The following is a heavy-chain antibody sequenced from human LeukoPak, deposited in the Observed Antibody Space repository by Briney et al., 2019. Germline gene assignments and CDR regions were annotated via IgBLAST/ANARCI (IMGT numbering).Heavy chain of an antibody. Sequence: PGRSLRLSCAASGFTFSSYAMHWVRQAPGKGLEWVAVISYDGSNKYYADSVKGRFTISRDNSKNTLYLQMNSLRAEDTAVYYCARERPELGGWFDPWGQGTLVTVSS. CDR2: ISYDGSNK. V-gene: IGHV3-30*14. CDR3: ARERPELGGWFDP. J-gene: IGHJ5*02. D-gene: IGHD1-26*01. CDR1: GFTFSSYA.